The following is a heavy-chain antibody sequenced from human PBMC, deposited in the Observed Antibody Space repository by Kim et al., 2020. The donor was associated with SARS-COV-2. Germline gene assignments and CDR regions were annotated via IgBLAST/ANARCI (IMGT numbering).Heavy chain of an antibody. CDR3: ARVGTNYGSGRTTSDY. Sequence: GGSLRLSCAASGFTVSSNYMSWVRQAPGKGLEWVSVIYSGGSTYYADSVKGRFTISRDNSKNTLYLQMNSLRAEDTAVYYCARVGTNYGSGRTTSDYWGQGTLVTVSS. CDR1: GFTVSSNY. CDR2: IYSGGST. J-gene: IGHJ4*02. V-gene: IGHV3-53*01. D-gene: IGHD3-10*01.